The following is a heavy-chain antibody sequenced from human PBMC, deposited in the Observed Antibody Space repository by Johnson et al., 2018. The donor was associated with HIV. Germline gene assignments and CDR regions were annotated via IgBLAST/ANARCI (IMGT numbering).Heavy chain of an antibody. V-gene: IGHV3-30*18. J-gene: IGHJ3*02. Sequence: QVQLMESGGGVVQPGRSLRLSCAASGFTFSTYGMHWVRQAPGKGLEGVATISYDGSNKYYADSVKGRFTISRDNSKNTLYLQMNSLRAEDTAVYYCAKTIVVVTADAFDIWGQGTMVTVSS. CDR2: ISYDGSNK. D-gene: IGHD2-21*02. CDR3: AKTIVVVTADAFDI. CDR1: GFTFSTYG.